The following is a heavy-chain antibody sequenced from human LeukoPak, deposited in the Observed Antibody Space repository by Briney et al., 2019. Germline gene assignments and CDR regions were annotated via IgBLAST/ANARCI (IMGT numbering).Heavy chain of an antibody. J-gene: IGHJ4*02. CDR2: MYYRGST. CDR3: ARHRSTYDSSGYSPLYYFDY. D-gene: IGHD3-22*01. V-gene: IGHV4-39*01. Sequence: SETLSLTCTVSGSSISSSSYYWGWIRQPPGKGLEWIGSMYYRGSTYYNPSLKSRVTISLDTSKNQFSLKLSSVTAADTAVYYCARHRSTYDSSGYSPLYYFDYWGQGTLVTVSS. CDR1: GSSISSSSYY.